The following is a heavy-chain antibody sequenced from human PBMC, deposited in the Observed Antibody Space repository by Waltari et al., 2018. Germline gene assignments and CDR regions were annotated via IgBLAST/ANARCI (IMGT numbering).Heavy chain of an antibody. J-gene: IGHJ3*01. CDR3: ATYIGASLGTAAFDV. Sequence: QLPLQESGPGLVKPSGTPSFTCSLSGVSNTSRPPYSAWIRQPPGQGLEWIATMSYSGATYSSPSLKSRVTISRDTSKNQLSLKLGSVTAADTAIYYCATYIGASLGTAAFDVWGQGTMVTVSS. CDR2: MSYSGAT. CDR1: GVSNTSRPPY. D-gene: IGHD5-12*01. V-gene: IGHV4-39*05.